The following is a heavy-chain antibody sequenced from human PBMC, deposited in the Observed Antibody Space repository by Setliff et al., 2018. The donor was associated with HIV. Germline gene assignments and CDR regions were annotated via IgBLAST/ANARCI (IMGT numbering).Heavy chain of an antibody. D-gene: IGHD1-1*01. CDR1: GFTLDNYA. CDR3: AKGSRSYKAPLDY. V-gene: IGHV3-9*01. J-gene: IGHJ4*02. Sequence: QTGGSLRLSCAASGFTLDNYAMSWVRQRPGEGLEWVASITWNRGTIAYADSVKGRFAISRDDAKNSLHLQMNSLRPDDTAFYYCAKGSRSYKAPLDYWGQGILVTVSS. CDR2: ITWNRGTI.